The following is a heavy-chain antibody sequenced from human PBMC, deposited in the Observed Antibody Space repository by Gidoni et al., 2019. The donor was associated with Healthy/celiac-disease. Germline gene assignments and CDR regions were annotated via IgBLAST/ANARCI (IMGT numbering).Heavy chain of an antibody. CDR1: GGSISSGSYY. CDR3: ARGRAAAGTLGY. J-gene: IGHJ4*02. V-gene: IGHV4-61*02. CDR2: IYTSGST. D-gene: IGHD6-13*01. Sequence: QVQLQESGPGLVKPSQTLSLTCTVSGGSISSGSYYWSWIRQPAGKGLEWIGRIYTSGSTNYNPSLKSRVTMSVDTSKNQFSLKLSSVTAADTAVYYCARGRAAAGTLGYWGQGTLVTVSS.